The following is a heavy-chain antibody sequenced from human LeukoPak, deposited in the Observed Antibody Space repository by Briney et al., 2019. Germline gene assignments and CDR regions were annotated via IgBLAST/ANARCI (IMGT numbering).Heavy chain of an antibody. CDR2: LYRDGGTT. J-gene: IGHJ3*02. CDR1: GFTVSRSF. Sequence: PGGSLRLSCAASGFTVSRSFMNWVRQAPGKGLEWLAILYRDGGTTYYADSVKGRFTISRDSSKNTLYLQMNSLRAEDTAVYYCAKIIAVAGKGEDNVFDIWGQGTMVTVSS. D-gene: IGHD6-13*01. CDR3: AKIIAVAGKGEDNVFDI. V-gene: IGHV3-53*01.